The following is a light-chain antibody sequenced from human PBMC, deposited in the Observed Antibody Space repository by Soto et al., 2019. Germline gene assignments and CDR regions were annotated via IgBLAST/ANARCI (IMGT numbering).Light chain of an antibody. V-gene: IGKV1-9*01. CDR3: LQDYDYPRT. Sequence: IQLTQSPSFLSASVGDRVTITCRASQDISNFLAWYQQKPGKAPKLLIYAASTLQSGVPSRFSGSGSGREFTLTISSLQPEDFATYYCLQDYDYPRTFGQGTKVDIK. CDR1: QDISNF. CDR2: AAS. J-gene: IGKJ1*01.